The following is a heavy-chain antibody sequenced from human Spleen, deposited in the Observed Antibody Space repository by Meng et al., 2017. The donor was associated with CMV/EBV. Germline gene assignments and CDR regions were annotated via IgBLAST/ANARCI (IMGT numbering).Heavy chain of an antibody. CDR2: IRYDGSNK. V-gene: IGHV3-30*02. J-gene: IGHJ5*02. Sequence: GESLKISCAASGFTFSSYGMHWVRQAPGKGLEWVAFIRYDGSNKYYADSVKGRFTISRDNSKNTVYLQMNSLRAEDTAVYYCAKDRPGILGLDPWGQGTLVTVSS. CDR1: GFTFSSYG. CDR3: AKDRPGILGLDP. D-gene: IGHD3-10*01.